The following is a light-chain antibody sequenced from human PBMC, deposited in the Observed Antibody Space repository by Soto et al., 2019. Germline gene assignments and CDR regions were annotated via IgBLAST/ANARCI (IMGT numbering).Light chain of an antibody. CDR2: DAS. V-gene: IGKV1-33*01. Sequence: DIQMTQSPSSLSASVGDRVTITCQASQDISNHLNWYQQKPGEAPKLLIYDASNLETGVPSRFSGSGSGTDFTFTISSLQPEDIATFYCQQYGDLPTFGQGTKVEIK. CDR3: QQYGDLPT. J-gene: IGKJ1*01. CDR1: QDISNH.